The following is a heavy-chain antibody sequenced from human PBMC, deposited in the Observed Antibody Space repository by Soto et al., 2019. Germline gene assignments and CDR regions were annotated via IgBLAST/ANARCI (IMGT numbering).Heavy chain of an antibody. CDR2: ISAYNGNT. J-gene: IGHJ6*02. V-gene: IGHV1-18*01. Sequence: QVQLVQSGAEVKKPGASVKVSCKASGYTFTSYGISWVRQAPGQGLEWMGWISAYNGNTNYAQKLQGRVTMTTDTSTSTAYMELRSLRSXDTXXXXCAXXLPXXXDXXNGMDVWGQGTTVTVSS. CDR1: GYTFTSYG. CDR3: AXXLPXXXDXXNGMDV.